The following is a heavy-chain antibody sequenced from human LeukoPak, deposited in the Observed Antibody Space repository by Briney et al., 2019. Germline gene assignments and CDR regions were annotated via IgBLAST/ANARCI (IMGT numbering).Heavy chain of an antibody. Sequence: SQTLSLTCTVSGGSISSGGYYWSWIRQHPGKGLEWIGYIYYSGSTYYNPSLKSRVTISVDTSKNQFSLKLSSVTAADTAVYYCARFGSGYYYYGMDVWGQGTTVTVSS. D-gene: IGHD1-14*01. V-gene: IGHV4-31*03. CDR1: GGSISSGGYY. CDR3: ARFGSGYYYYGMDV. CDR2: IYYSGST. J-gene: IGHJ6*02.